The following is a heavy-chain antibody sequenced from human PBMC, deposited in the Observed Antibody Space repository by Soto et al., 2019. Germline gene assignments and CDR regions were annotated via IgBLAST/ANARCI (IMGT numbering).Heavy chain of an antibody. CDR3: ARCRAVVVVAAKCYYGMDV. Sequence: GASVKVSCKASGYTFTGYYMHWVRQAPGQGLEWMGWINPNSGGTNYAQKFQGRVTMTRDTSISTAYMELSRLRSDDTAVYYCARCRAVVVVAAKCYYGMDVWGQGTTVTVSS. J-gene: IGHJ6*02. V-gene: IGHV1-2*02. D-gene: IGHD2-15*01. CDR1: GYTFTGYY. CDR2: INPNSGGT.